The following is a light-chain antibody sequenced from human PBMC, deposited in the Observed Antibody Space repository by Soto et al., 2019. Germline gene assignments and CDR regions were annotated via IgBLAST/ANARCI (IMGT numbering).Light chain of an antibody. CDR3: QQFNSWPGT. V-gene: IGKV3-15*01. CDR2: GPS. Sequence: EIVMTQSPATLSVSPGERATLSCRASQSVSSNLAWYQQKPGQAPRLLIYGPSTRATGIPARFSGSGSGTAFTLTISSLQSEDSAVYYCQQFNSWPGTFGQGNKVEIK. CDR1: QSVSSN. J-gene: IGKJ1*01.